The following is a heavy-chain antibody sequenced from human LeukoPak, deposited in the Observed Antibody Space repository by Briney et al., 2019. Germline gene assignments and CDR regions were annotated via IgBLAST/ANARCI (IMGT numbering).Heavy chain of an antibody. D-gene: IGHD3-9*01. CDR2: ISYDGSNK. CDR3: AKCYYEIFAAYDY. J-gene: IGHJ4*02. Sequence: GRSLRLSCAASGFTFSSYARNWVRQAPGKGLEWVAVISYDGSNKYYPDSLKGRFTISRDNSKNTLYLQMDSLRAEDTAVYYCAKCYYEIFAAYDYWGQGTLVTVSS. V-gene: IGHV3-30*18. CDR1: GFTFSSYA.